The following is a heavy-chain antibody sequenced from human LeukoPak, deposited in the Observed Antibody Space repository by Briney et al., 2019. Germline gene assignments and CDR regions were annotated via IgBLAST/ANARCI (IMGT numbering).Heavy chain of an antibody. V-gene: IGHV1-45*02. Sequence: VKVSCKASGYTFTYRYLHWVRQAPGQALEWMGWITPFNGNTNYAQKFQDRVTITRDRSMSTAYMELSSLRSEDTAMYYCATGVAKAPRFDYWGQGTLVTVSS. CDR3: ATGVAKAPRFDY. CDR1: GYTFTYRY. CDR2: ITPFNGNT. D-gene: IGHD6-13*01. J-gene: IGHJ4*02.